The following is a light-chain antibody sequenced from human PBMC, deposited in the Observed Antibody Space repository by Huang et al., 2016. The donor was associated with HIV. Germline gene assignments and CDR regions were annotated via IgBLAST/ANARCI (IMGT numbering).Light chain of an antibody. CDR3: QQFNHYPLT. Sequence: QLTQSPSSLSASVGDRVTITCRASQGIRNTLAWYQQKPGKAPKLLIYDASSLQTGAPSRFSGSGSGTDFTLTISSRQPEDCATYYCQQFNHYPLTFGGGTKVEIE. V-gene: IGKV1D-13*01. J-gene: IGKJ4*01. CDR2: DAS. CDR1: QGIRNT.